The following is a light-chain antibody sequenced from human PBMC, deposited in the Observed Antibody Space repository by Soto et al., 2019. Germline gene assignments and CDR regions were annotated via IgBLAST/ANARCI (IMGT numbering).Light chain of an antibody. CDR3: QQYSSSPPEFT. CDR2: GAS. J-gene: IGKJ3*01. Sequence: EMVLTQSPATLSVSPGERVTLSCRASQSVNSNYLSWYQKRPGPAPRLLIFGASYRATGIPDRFSGSGSGSDFTLTISRLEPEDFEVYSCQQYSSSPPEFTFGPGTRVDSK. V-gene: IGKV3-20*01. CDR1: QSVNSNY.